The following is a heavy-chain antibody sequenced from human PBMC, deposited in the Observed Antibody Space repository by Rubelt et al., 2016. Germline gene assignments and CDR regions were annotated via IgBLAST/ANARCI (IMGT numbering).Heavy chain of an antibody. CDR3: AGPLDY. Sequence: GLEWIGSIYYSGSTYYNPSLKSRVTISVDTSKNQFSLKLSSVTAADTAVYYCAGPLDYWGQGTLVTVSS. CDR2: IYYSGST. J-gene: IGHJ4*02. V-gene: IGHV4-39*01.